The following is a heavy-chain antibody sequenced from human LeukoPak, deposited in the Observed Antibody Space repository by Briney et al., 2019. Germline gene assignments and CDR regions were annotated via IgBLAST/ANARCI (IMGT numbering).Heavy chain of an antibody. J-gene: IGHJ4*02. D-gene: IGHD3-10*01. Sequence: GESLKISCKGSGYSFTSYWIGWVRQMPGKGLEWMGIIYPGDSDTRYSLSFQGQVTISADKSISTAYLQWSSLKASDTAMYYCARRDYYGSGSPYYFDYWGQGTLVTVSS. CDR3: ARRDYYGSGSPYYFDY. CDR2: IYPGDSDT. V-gene: IGHV5-51*01. CDR1: GYSFTSYW.